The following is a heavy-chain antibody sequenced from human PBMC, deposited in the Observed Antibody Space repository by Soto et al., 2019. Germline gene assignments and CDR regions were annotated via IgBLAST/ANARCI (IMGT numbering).Heavy chain of an antibody. V-gene: IGHV3-66*01. CDR1: GFTVNINY. CDR2: SYSGDSR. Sequence: PGGSLRLSCAASGFTVNINYMSWVRQAPGKGLEWVSASYSGDSRYQAESVEGRFTISADNSKNILYLQMNSLRVEDTSVYYCVRDLHYYLMDVWGQGTTVTVSS. J-gene: IGHJ6*02. CDR3: VRDLHYYLMDV.